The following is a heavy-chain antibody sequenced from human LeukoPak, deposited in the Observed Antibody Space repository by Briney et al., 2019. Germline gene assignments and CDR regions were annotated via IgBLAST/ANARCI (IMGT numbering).Heavy chain of an antibody. CDR1: GGSISSGSYY. Sequence: SETLSLTCTVSGGSISSGSYYWSWIRQPAGKGLEWIGRIYTSGSTNYNPSLKSRVTISVDTSKNQFSLKLNSVTAADTAVYYCARRSPGAAVGSFDYWGQGTLVTVSS. CDR3: ARRSPGAAVGSFDY. V-gene: IGHV4-61*02. CDR2: IYTSGST. D-gene: IGHD6-13*01. J-gene: IGHJ4*02.